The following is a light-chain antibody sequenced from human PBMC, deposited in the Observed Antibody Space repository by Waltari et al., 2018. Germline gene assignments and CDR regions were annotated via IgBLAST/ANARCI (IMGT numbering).Light chain of an antibody. CDR2: VNSDGSH. CDR1: RGHSSNI. Sequence: QLVLTQSPSAPASLGDPVKPPCPLSRGHSSNIIAWLQQQPTKDPRYLMKVNSDGSHTKGDDIPDRFSGSSSGAERYLTISSLQSEDEADYYCQTGGHGTWVFGGGTKLTVL. CDR3: QTGGHGTWV. J-gene: IGLJ3*02. V-gene: IGLV4-69*01.